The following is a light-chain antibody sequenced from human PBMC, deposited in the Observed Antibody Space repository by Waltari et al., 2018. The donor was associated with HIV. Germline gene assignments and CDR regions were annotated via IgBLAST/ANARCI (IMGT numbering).Light chain of an antibody. V-gene: IGKV3-11*01. Sequence: EVVLTQSPATLSLSPGERATLSCRASQSVGSYLAWYQQKPGQAPRLLIFDTSNRAPGIPARFSGRGSGTDFTLTISSLEPEDFAVDYCQHRSIWPLTFGGGTKVEIK. J-gene: IGKJ4*01. CDR3: QHRSIWPLT. CDR1: QSVGSY. CDR2: DTS.